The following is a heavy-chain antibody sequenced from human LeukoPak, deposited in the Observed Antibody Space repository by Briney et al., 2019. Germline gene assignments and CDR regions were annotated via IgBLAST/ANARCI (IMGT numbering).Heavy chain of an antibody. CDR3: ARGSYDFWSGYPIPNFDY. J-gene: IGHJ4*02. CDR2: INHSGST. Sequence: SETLSLTCTVSGGSISSGSYYWSWIRQPPGKGLEWIGEINHSGSTNYDPSLKSRVTISVDASKNQFSLKLSSVTAADTAVYYCARGSYDFWSGYPIPNFDYWGQGTLVTVSS. D-gene: IGHD3-3*01. CDR1: GGSISSGSYY. V-gene: IGHV4-39*07.